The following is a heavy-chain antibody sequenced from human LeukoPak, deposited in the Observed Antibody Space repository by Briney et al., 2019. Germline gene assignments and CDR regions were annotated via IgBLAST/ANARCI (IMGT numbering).Heavy chain of an antibody. J-gene: IGHJ4*02. D-gene: IGHD6-19*01. CDR3: ARAQIAVNFYYFDY. Sequence: SETLSLTCTVSGDSISSYYWSWIRQPAGKGLEWIGRIYTGGSTNYNPSLKSRVTISVDKSKNQFSLKLNSVTAADTAIYYCARAQIAVNFYYFDYWGQGTLVTASS. V-gene: IGHV4-4*07. CDR1: GDSISSYY. CDR2: IYTGGST.